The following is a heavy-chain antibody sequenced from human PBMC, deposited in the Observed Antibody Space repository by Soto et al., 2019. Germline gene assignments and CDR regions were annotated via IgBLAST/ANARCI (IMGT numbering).Heavy chain of an antibody. J-gene: IGHJ4*02. V-gene: IGHV1-18*01. D-gene: IGHD3-22*01. CDR1: GYTFTSYG. CDR2: ISAYNGNT. Sequence: ASVKVSCKASGYTFTSYGISWVRQAPGQGLEWMGWISAYNGNTNYAQNLQGRVTMTTDTSTSTVYMELRSLRSDDTAVYYCTRSGYYSLPDYWGQGTLVTVSS. CDR3: TRSGYYSLPDY.